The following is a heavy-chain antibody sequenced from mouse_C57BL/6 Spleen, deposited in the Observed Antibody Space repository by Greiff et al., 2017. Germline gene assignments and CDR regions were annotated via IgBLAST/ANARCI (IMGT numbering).Heavy chain of an antibody. CDR3: ATLYYDYDVDYFDY. Sequence: VKLVESGPGLVQPSQSLSITCTVSGFSLTSYGVHWVRQSPGKGLEWLGVIWRGGSTDYNAAFMSRLSITKDNSNSQVFFKMNSLQAYDTAIYYCATLYYDYDVDYFDYWGQGTTLTVSS. D-gene: IGHD2-4*01. CDR1: GFSLTSYG. J-gene: IGHJ2*01. CDR2: IWRGGST. V-gene: IGHV2-5*01.